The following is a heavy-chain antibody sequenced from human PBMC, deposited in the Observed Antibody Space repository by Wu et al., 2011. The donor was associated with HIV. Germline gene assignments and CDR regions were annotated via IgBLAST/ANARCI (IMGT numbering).Heavy chain of an antibody. CDR1: GYKFWDYT. V-gene: IGHV1-18*01. CDR2: INAYNGKT. J-gene: IGHJ4*02. D-gene: IGHD3-22*01. CDR3: ARGIPYYYDSSGYSSTPYYFDY. Sequence: QVQLVQSGAEVKKPGASVKVSCKASGYKFWDYTISWVRQAPGQGLEWLGWINAYNGKTNYDQKLQGRVIMTSDTSTSTAYMELRSLRSDDTAVYYCARGIPYYYDSSGYSSTPYYFDYWGQGTLVTVSS.